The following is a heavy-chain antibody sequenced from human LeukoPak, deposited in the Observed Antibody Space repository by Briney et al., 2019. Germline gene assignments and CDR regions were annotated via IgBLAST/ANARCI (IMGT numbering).Heavy chain of an antibody. CDR3: ARGSNYNYGPFEY. Sequence: PGGSLRLSCAASGFTFSSYAMSWVRQAPGKGLEWVSAISGSGGSTYYADSVKGRFTISRDNSKNTLYLQMNSLRAEDTAVYYCARGSNYNYGPFEYWGQGTLVTVSS. CDR1: GFTFSSYA. D-gene: IGHD5-18*01. V-gene: IGHV3-23*01. J-gene: IGHJ4*02. CDR2: ISGSGGST.